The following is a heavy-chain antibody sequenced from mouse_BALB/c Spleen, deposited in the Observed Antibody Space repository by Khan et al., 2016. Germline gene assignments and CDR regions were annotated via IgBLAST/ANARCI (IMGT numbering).Heavy chain of an antibody. D-gene: IGHD2-1*01. CDR3: ARRDFGNFPFDY. CDR2: INPYNGGT. J-gene: IGHJ2*01. CDR1: GYSFSDYT. V-gene: IGHV1-18*01. Sequence: VRLQQSGPELVKPGASMKISCKASGYSFSDYTMNWMKQSHGKNLEWIGLINPYNGGTNYNQKFKGKATLTVDKSSSTAYMELLSLTSEDSAVYYCARRDFGNFPFDYWGQGTTLTVSS.